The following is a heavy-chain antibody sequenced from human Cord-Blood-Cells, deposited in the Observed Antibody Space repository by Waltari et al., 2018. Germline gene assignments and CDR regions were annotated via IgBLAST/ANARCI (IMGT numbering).Heavy chain of an antibody. J-gene: IGHJ5*02. Sequence: QVQLQESGPGLVKPSETLSLTCTVSGGSISSYYWSWIRQPPGKGLEWIGYIYYSGSTNYNPPPKSRVTISLDTSKNQFSLKLSSVTAADTAVYYCARPYCSGGSCYSGWFDPWGQGTLVTVSS. CDR1: GGSISSYY. CDR2: IYYSGST. V-gene: IGHV4-59*08. D-gene: IGHD2-15*01. CDR3: ARPYCSGGSCYSGWFDP.